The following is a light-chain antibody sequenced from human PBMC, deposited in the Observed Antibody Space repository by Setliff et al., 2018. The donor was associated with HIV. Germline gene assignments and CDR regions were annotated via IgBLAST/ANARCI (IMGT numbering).Light chain of an antibody. CDR3: SSYTYTSPRVV. CDR2: DVS. Sequence: QSVLTQPASVSGSPGQSITISCTGTSTDIGGYNFVSWYQQHPGKAPKLIIYDVSNRPSGVSYRFSASKSGSTASLTISGLQAADEADYYCSSYTYTSPRVVFGGGTK. J-gene: IGLJ2*01. CDR1: STDIGGYNF. V-gene: IGLV2-14*03.